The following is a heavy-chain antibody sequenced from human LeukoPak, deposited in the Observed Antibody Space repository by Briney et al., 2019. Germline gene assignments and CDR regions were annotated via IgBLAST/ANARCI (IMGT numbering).Heavy chain of an antibody. CDR1: GGSFSGYY. J-gene: IGHJ4*02. CDR3: ARGSGDYGRYYFDY. CDR2: INHSGST. D-gene: IGHD4-17*01. Sequence: SETLSLTCAVYGGSFSGYYWSWIRQPPGKGLEWIGEINHSGSTNYNPSLKSRVTISADTSKNQFSLKLSSVTAADTAVYYCARGSGDYGRYYFDYWGQGTLVTVSS. V-gene: IGHV4-34*01.